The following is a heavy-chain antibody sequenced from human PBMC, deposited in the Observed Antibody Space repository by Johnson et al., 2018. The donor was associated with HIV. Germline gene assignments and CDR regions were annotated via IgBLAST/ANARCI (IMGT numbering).Heavy chain of an antibody. CDR2: INEDGSNK. J-gene: IGHJ3*02. V-gene: IGHV3-7*01. CDR1: GFIFNDYH. D-gene: IGHD1-26*01. Sequence: EVQLVESGGGLVQPGGSLRLSCTASGFIFNDYHMTWVRQAPGKGLEWVANINEDGSNKFYVESVKGRFTISRDNAKNSLSLQMNSLRAEDTAVYYCGREYKLSSGTYSSAFDIWGQGTMVIVSS. CDR3: GREYKLSSGTYSSAFDI.